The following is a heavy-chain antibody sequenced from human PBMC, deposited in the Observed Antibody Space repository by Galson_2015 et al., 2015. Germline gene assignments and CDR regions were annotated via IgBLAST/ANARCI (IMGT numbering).Heavy chain of an antibody. J-gene: IGHJ4*02. CDR1: GFTVSGVQ. V-gene: IGHV3-53*01. CDR2: IYSGGST. D-gene: IGHD3-10*01. Sequence: SLRLSCAASGFTVSGVQMSWVRQAPGKGLEWVSVIYSGGSTYYSDSMRGRFTISRDNSKNTLYLHMNSLRAEDTAVYYCARDPDYYGSGSGGYWGQGTLVTVSS. CDR3: ARDPDYYGSGSGGY.